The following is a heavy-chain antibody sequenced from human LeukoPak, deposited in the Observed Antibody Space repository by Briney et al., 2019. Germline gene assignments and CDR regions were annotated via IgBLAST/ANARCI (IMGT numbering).Heavy chain of an antibody. D-gene: IGHD4-11*01. CDR1: GGSLSGGY. J-gene: IGHJ4*02. CDR2: VYTSGST. Sequence: SETLSLTCTVSGGSLSGGYWSWIRQPPGRGLEWIGYVYTSGSTNYNPSLKSRVTLSVDTSKSQFALKLSSVTAADTAVYYCAKIYFDYSTYYSYYFNLWGQGALDSVSS. CDR3: AKIYFDYSTYYSYYFNL. V-gene: IGHV4-4*09.